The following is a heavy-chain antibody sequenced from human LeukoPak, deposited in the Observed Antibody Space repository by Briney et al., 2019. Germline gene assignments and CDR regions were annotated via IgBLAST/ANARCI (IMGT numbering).Heavy chain of an antibody. CDR3: ARRSGYHNYFDY. V-gene: IGHV4-4*07. D-gene: IGHD5-12*01. CDR1: GGSISSYY. J-gene: IGHJ4*02. CDR2: IYASGNT. Sequence: SETLSLTCTVSGGSISSYYWSWVRQPAGKGLEWIGRIYASGNTNYNPSLKSRVTISVDTSKNQFSLKLSSVTAADTAVYYCARRSGYHNYFDYWGQGTLVTVSS.